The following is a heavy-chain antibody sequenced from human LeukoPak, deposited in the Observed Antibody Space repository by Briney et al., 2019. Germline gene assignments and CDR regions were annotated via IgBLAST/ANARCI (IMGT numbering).Heavy chain of an antibody. D-gene: IGHD3-9*01. Sequence: PSETLSLTCAVYGGSFSGYYWSWIRQPPGKGLEWIGEINHSGSTNYNPSLKSRVTISVDTSKNHFSLKLSSVTAADTAMYYCATTRYFDWLLHDYWGQGTLVTVSS. CDR3: ATTRYFDWLLHDY. J-gene: IGHJ4*02. V-gene: IGHV4-34*01. CDR1: GGSFSGYY. CDR2: INHSGST.